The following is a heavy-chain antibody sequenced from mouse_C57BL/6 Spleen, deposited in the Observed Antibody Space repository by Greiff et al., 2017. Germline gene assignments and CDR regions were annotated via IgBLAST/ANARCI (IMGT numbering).Heavy chain of an antibody. J-gene: IGHJ2*01. V-gene: IGHV1-82*01. D-gene: IGHD1-1*01. CDR3: ARSGITTVVFDY. CDR2: MYPGDGDT. Sequence: VQLQQSGPELVKPGASVKISCTASGYAFSSSWMNWVKQRPGKGLDWIGRMYPGDGDTNYNGKFKGKATLTADKSSSTAYMQLRSLTSEDSAVYFCARSGITTVVFDYWGQGTTLTVSS. CDR1: GYAFSSSW.